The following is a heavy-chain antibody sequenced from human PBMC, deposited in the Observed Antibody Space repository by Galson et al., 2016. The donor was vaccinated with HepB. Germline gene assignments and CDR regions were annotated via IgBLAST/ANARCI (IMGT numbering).Heavy chain of an antibody. Sequence: SETLSLTCTVSGGSISRNTYYWAWIRQPPGKGLEWLASIHYSGSSYYKPSLTSRVTISVETSKNQFSLKLSSVTAADTALYFCARDCTGGTCKFARHDAFDFWGHGTLVTVSS. CDR1: GGSISRNTYY. V-gene: IGHV4-39*07. J-gene: IGHJ3*01. CDR2: IHYSGSS. CDR3: ARDCTGGTCKFARHDAFDF. D-gene: IGHD2-8*02.